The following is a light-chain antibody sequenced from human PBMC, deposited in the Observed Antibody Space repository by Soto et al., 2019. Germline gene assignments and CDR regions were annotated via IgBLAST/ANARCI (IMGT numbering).Light chain of an antibody. CDR1: QSIRHY. J-gene: IGKJ1*01. CDR2: GAS. V-gene: IGKV1-5*01. Sequence: DIQMTQSPPTLSASVGDRVTITCRASQSIRHYLAWYQQMPGKAPKLLIYGASTLQSGVPSRFSVSGSGTEFTLTIISLQPDDFGTYFCQHHNSYSQTFGQGTKVDIK. CDR3: QHHNSYSQT.